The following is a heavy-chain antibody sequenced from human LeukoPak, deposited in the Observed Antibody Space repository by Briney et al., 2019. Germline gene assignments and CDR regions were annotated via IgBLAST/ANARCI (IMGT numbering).Heavy chain of an antibody. CDR3: ARTRLTTGTTFDL. V-gene: IGHV4-59*12. Sequence: SETLSLTCTVSGDSIDSYYWSWIRQPPGKGLEWIGYIYYRGTTSYNPFLKSRVTISVDTSKNQFSLKLNSVTAVDTALYYCARTRLTTGTTFDLWGRGTLVTVSS. CDR2: IYYRGTT. D-gene: IGHD1-1*01. J-gene: IGHJ2*01. CDR1: GDSIDSYY.